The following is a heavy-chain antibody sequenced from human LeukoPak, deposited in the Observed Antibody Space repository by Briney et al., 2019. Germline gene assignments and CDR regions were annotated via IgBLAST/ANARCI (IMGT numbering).Heavy chain of an antibody. Sequence: ASVKVSCKASGYTFTNYGISWVRQAPGQGLEWMGWISAYKRNTNYAQKLQGRVTMTTDTSTSTAYMELRSLRSDDTAVYYCARGGPDYGPPRYFDYWGQGTLVTVSS. V-gene: IGHV1-18*01. CDR1: GYTFTNYG. D-gene: IGHD4-17*01. CDR2: ISAYKRNT. J-gene: IGHJ4*02. CDR3: ARGGPDYGPPRYFDY.